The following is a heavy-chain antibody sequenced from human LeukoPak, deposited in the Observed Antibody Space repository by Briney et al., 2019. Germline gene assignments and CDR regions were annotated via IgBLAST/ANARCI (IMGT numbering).Heavy chain of an antibody. Sequence: ASVKVSCKASGYTFTSYYMHWVRQAPGQGLEWMGWINPNSGGTNYAQKFQGWVTMTRDTSISTAYMELSRLRSDDTAVYYCARGSSGWYVGFDYWGQGTLVTVSS. CDR3: ARGSSGWYVGFDY. J-gene: IGHJ4*02. CDR1: GYTFTSYY. V-gene: IGHV1-2*04. CDR2: INPNSGGT. D-gene: IGHD6-19*01.